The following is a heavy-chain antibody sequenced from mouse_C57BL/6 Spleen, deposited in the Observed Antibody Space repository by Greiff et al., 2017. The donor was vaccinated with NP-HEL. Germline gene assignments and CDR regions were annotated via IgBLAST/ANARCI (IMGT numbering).Heavy chain of an antibody. D-gene: IGHD1-1*01. CDR3: ARADYGSSSAWFAD. CDR1: GYTFTDYN. CDR2: VNPNNGGT. J-gene: IGHJ3*01. V-gene: IGHV1-18*01. Sequence: VQLKQSGPELVKPGASVKIPCKASGYTFTDYNMDWVKQSHGKSLEWIGDVNPNNGGTIYNQKFKGKATLTVDKSSSTDYMELRSLTSEDTAVYYCARADYGSSSAWFADWGQGTLVTVSA.